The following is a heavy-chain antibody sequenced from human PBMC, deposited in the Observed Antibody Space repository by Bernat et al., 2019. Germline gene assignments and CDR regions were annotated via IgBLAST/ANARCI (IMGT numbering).Heavy chain of an antibody. Sequence: EVQLVESGGGLVQPGGSLRLSCAASGFTFSSYEMNWVRQAPGKGLEWVSYISSSGSTIYYADSVKGRFTISRDNAKNSLYLQMNSLRAEDTAVYYCAREPRGGENDCWGQGTLVTVSS. J-gene: IGHJ4*02. CDR3: AREPRGGENDC. D-gene: IGHD2-21*01. V-gene: IGHV3-48*03. CDR2: ISSSGSTI. CDR1: GFTFSSYE.